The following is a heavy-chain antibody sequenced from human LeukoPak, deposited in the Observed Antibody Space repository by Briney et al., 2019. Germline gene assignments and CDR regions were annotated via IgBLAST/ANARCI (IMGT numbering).Heavy chain of an antibody. J-gene: IGHJ6*03. CDR3: ARDRTVVVPAAITPPPYYYHYMDV. CDR2: INPSGGST. CDR1: GYTFTSYY. V-gene: IGHV1-46*01. Sequence: ASVKVSCKASGYTFTSYYMHWVRQAPGQGLEWMGIINPSGGSTSYAQKFQGRVTMTRDMSTSTVYMELSSLRSEDTAVYYCARDRTVVVPAAITPPPYYYHYMDVWGKGTTVTASS. D-gene: IGHD2-2*01.